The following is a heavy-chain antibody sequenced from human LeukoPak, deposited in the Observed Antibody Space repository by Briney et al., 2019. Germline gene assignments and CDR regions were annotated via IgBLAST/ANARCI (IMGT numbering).Heavy chain of an antibody. V-gene: IGHV1-24*01. D-gene: IGHD3-3*01. J-gene: IGHJ6*03. CDR3: ATAPLRFGYYMDV. Sequence: ASVKVSCKVSGYTLTELSMHWVRQAPGKGLEWMGGFDPEDGETIYAQKFQGRVAMTEDTSTDTAYMELSSLRSEDTAVYYCATAPLRFGYYMDVWGKGTTVTVSS. CDR2: FDPEDGET. CDR1: GYTLTELS.